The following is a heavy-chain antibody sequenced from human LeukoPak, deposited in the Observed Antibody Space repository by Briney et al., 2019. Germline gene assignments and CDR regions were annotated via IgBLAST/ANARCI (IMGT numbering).Heavy chain of an antibody. CDR1: GFTLSSYW. J-gene: IGHJ4*02. Sequence: PGGSLRLSCAASGFTLSSYWMSWVRQAPGKGLEWVANIKQDGSEKYYVDSVKGRFTISRDNAKNSLYLQMNSLRAEDTAVYYCARGGVVVVPAAIPYWGQGTLVTVSS. V-gene: IGHV3-7*01. CDR3: ARGGVVVVPAAIPY. D-gene: IGHD2-2*01. CDR2: IKQDGSEK.